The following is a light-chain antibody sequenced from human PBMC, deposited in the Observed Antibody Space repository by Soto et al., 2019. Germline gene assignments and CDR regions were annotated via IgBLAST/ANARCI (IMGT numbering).Light chain of an antibody. CDR2: DVT. Sequence: QSVLTQPASVSGSPGQSITVSCTGTSSDVGGYNYVSWYQQHPGKVPKLIIFDVTNRPSGVSDRFSDSKSGNTASLTISGLQDEDEADYYCASFTSSTTLVFGSGTKVTVL. CDR3: ASFTSSTTLV. J-gene: IGLJ1*01. V-gene: IGLV2-14*03. CDR1: SSDVGGYNY.